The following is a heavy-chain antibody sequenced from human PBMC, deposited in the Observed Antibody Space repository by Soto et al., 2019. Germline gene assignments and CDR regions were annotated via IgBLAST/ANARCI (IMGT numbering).Heavy chain of an antibody. J-gene: IGHJ4*02. D-gene: IGHD3-22*01. CDR3: AQALTTAFYDSSGYYLY. Sequence: GASVKVSCKASGGTFSSYAISWVRQAPGQGLGWMGGIIPIFGTANYAQKFQGRVTITADKSTSTAYMELSSLRSEDTAVYYCAQALTTAFYDSSGYYLYWGQGTLVTVSS. CDR2: IIPIFGTA. CDR1: GGTFSSYA. V-gene: IGHV1-69*06.